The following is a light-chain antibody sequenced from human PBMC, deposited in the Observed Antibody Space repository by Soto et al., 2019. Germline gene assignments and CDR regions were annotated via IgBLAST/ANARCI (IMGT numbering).Light chain of an antibody. CDR1: QSVSSY. J-gene: IGKJ1*01. Sequence: DIVLTQSRATLALSPGERSTLSCRASQSVSSYLAWYQQKPGQAPRLLIYDASNRATGIPARFSGSGSGTDFTLTISSLEPEDFAVYYCQQRSNWPPWTFGQGTKVDIK. V-gene: IGKV3-11*01. CDR3: QQRSNWPPWT. CDR2: DAS.